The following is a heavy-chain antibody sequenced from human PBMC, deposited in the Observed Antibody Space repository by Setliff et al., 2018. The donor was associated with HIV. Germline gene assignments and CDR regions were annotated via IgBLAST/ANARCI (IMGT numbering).Heavy chain of an antibody. V-gene: IGHV4-31*03. CDR1: GGSINSGSHL. CDR3: ARGRIGLGDISYFFDS. Sequence: SETLSLTCTVSGGSINSGSHLWSWIRQHPEKGLEWIGHVYFSASSTYNPTLKTRASISSDMSQNQFSLRLNSVTAADTAVYFCARGRIGLGDISYFFDSWGQGRLVTVSS. CDR2: VYFSASS. J-gene: IGHJ4*02. D-gene: IGHD3-3*01.